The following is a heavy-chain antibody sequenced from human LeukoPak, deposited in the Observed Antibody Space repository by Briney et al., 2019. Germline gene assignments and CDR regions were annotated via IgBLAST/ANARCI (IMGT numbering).Heavy chain of an antibody. CDR3: ARENWIWDF. CDR1: GYTFTSYY. V-gene: IGHV1-2*02. J-gene: IGHJ1*01. CDR2: IYPKSGGT. Sequence: ASVKVSCKASGYTFTSYYTHWVRQAPGQGLEWMGWIYPKSGGTYYAQKFQGRVSLTSDTSINTVYMELNSLTSDDTAVYFCARENWIWDFWGQGTLVTVSS. D-gene: IGHD1-1*01.